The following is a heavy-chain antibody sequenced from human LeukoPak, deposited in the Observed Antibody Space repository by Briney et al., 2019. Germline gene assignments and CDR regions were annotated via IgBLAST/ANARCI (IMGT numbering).Heavy chain of an antibody. CDR1: GFTVSSNY. J-gene: IGHJ4*02. CDR2: IKRDGSEK. V-gene: IGHV3-7*01. CDR3: ARTSIAVAGGDY. D-gene: IGHD6-19*01. Sequence: TGGSLRLSCAASGFTVSSNYMSWVRQAPGKGLEWVANIKRDGSEKYYVDSVKGRFTISRDNAKNSLYLQMNSLRAEDTAVYYCARTSIAVAGGDYWGQGTLVTVSS.